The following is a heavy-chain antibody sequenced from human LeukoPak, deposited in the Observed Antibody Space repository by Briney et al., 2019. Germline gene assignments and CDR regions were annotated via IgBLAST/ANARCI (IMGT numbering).Heavy chain of an antibody. CDR2: ISYDGSNK. Sequence: GRSLRLSCAASGFTFSSYGMHWVRQAPGKGLEWVAVISYDGSNKYYADSVKGRFTISRDNSKNTLYLQMSSLRAEDSAIYYCAKDSPVMTRWGQGTLVTVSS. CDR1: GFTFSSYG. J-gene: IGHJ4*02. CDR3: AKDSPVMTR. D-gene: IGHD2-21*01. V-gene: IGHV3-30*18.